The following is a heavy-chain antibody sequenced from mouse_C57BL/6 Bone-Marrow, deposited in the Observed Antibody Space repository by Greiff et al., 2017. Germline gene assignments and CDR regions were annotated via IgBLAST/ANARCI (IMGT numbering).Heavy chain of an antibody. CDR2: FTPYTDDT. D-gene: IGHD1-3*01. V-gene: IGHV1-47*01. CDR1: GFTFPTSP. Sequence: QVQLQQSGAELVKPGASVKMSCKASGFTFPTSPIEWMKQTHGKSLEWIGNFTPYTDDTTYNEKFTGKATLTVEKSSNTVYLALSRLTSDDSAVDYSARSGTVLYYFDYWGQGTTLTVSS. CDR3: ARSGTVLYYFDY. J-gene: IGHJ2*01.